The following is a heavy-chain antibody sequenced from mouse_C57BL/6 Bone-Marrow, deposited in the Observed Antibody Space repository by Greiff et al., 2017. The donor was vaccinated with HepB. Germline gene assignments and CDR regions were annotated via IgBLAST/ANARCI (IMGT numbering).Heavy chain of an antibody. Sequence: EVKVEESGGGLVQPGGSLKLSCAASGFTFSDYGMAWVRQAPRKGPEWVAFISNLAYSIYYADTVTGRFTISRENAKNTLYLEMSSLRSEDTAMYYCARLTTVVARDYYAMDYWGQGTSVTVSS. CDR3: ARLTTVVARDYYAMDY. J-gene: IGHJ4*01. CDR1: GFTFSDYG. V-gene: IGHV5-15*04. CDR2: ISNLAYSI. D-gene: IGHD1-1*01.